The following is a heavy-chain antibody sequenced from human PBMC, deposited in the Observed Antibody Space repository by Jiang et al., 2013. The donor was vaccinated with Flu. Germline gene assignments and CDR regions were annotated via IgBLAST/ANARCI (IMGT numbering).Heavy chain of an antibody. CDR1: GGSISSSSYY. CDR2: IYYSGST. Sequence: PGLVKPSETLSLTCTVSGGSISSSSYYWGWIRQPPGKGLEWIGSIYYSGSTYYNPSLKSRVTISVDTSKNQFSLKLSSVTAADTAVYYCARRHTRIGLGGYAYYFDYWGQGTLVIVSS. J-gene: IGHJ4*02. D-gene: IGHD5-12*01. V-gene: IGHV4-39*07. CDR3: ARRHTRIGLGGYAYYFDY.